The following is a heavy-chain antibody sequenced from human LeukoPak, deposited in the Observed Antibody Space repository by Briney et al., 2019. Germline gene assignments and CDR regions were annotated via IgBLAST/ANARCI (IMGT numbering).Heavy chain of an antibody. CDR2: IYWDDDK. J-gene: IGHJ3*01. CDR3: AHRTARTTRGFDV. D-gene: IGHD1-7*01. Sequence: ESGPTLVKPTQTLTLTCNFSGFSLSTSGVAVAWIRQPPGKALERLALIYWDDDKRYRSSLKSRLTLTKDTSENQVALTMTNMDPVDSGTYYCAHRTARTTRGFDVWGQGAMVTVSS. V-gene: IGHV2-5*02. CDR1: GFSLSTSGVA.